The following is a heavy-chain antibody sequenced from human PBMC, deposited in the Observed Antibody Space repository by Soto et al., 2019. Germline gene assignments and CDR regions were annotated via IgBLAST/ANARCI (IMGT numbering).Heavy chain of an antibody. Sequence: QVQLVQSGAEVKKPEASVKVSCKASGYTFTSYARHWVRQAPGQRLEWMGWFNAGNGNTKYSQKFQGRVTITRDTSASTAYMELSSLRSEDTAVYYCASSYSNYALIDYYYYGMDVWGQGTTVTVSS. CDR2: FNAGNGNT. CDR3: ASSYSNYALIDYYYYGMDV. D-gene: IGHD4-4*01. CDR1: GYTFTSYA. V-gene: IGHV1-3*01. J-gene: IGHJ6*02.